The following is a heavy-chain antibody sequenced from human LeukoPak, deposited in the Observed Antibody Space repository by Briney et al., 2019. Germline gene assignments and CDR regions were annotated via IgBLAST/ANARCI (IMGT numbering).Heavy chain of an antibody. CDR2: INHSGST. J-gene: IGHJ4*02. Sequence: PSETLSLTCAVYGGSFSGYYWSWIRQPPGKGLEWIGEINHSGSTNYNPSLKSRVTMSVDTSKNQFSLKLSSVTAADTAVYYCARDALMTTMTRLNSWGQGTLVTVSS. V-gene: IGHV4-34*01. CDR1: GGSFSGYY. D-gene: IGHD4-17*01. CDR3: ARDALMTTMTRLNS.